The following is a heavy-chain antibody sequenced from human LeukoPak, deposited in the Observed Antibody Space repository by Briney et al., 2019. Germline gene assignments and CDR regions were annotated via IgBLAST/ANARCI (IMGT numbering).Heavy chain of an antibody. J-gene: IGHJ4*02. Sequence: ASVTVSCKASGYTFTSYDISWVRQAPGQGLEWMGWISAYNGNTNYAQKLQGRVTMTTDTSTSTAYMELRSLRSDDTAVYYCARLLGYDSSGYYHASFDYWGQGTLVTVSS. CDR2: ISAYNGNT. V-gene: IGHV1-18*01. CDR3: ARLLGYDSSGYYHASFDY. CDR1: GYTFTSYD. D-gene: IGHD3-22*01.